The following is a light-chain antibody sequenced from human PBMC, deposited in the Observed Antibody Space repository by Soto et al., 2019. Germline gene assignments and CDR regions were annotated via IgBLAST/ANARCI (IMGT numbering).Light chain of an antibody. V-gene: IGLV2-14*01. J-gene: IGLJ1*01. CDR1: SSDVGGYNY. Sequence: QPALTQPASVSGSHVQSLTISCTGTSSDVGGYNYVSWYQQHPGKAPKLMIYDVSNRPSGVSNRFSGSKSGNTASLTISGLQAEDEADYYCSSYTSSSTLGVFGTGTKVT. CDR3: SSYTSSSTLGV. CDR2: DVS.